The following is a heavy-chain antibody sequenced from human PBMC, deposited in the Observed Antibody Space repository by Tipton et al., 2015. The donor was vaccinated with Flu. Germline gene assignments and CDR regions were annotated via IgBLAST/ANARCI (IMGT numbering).Heavy chain of an antibody. V-gene: IGHV4-38-2*01. Sequence: TLSLTCSVSGDSIGSRYFWGWIRQPPGKGLEWIGNIGHTGNTYHNPSLKSRVRLSVDTSKNQFSLKLSSVTAADTAVYYCARHRDGRSSSVDYWGQGTLVTVSS. D-gene: IGHD6-13*01. CDR2: IGHTGNT. CDR1: GDSIGSRYF. J-gene: IGHJ4*02. CDR3: ARHRDGRSSSVDY.